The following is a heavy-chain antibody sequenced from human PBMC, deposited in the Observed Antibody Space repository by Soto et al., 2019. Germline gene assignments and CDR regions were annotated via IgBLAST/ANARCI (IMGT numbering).Heavy chain of an antibody. CDR3: ARGPDYYDSSGYYPN. Sequence: SETLSLTCAVYGGSFSGYYWTWIRQPPGKGLEWVGESKHRGSTNYNPSLKSRVTISVDTSKNQFSLKLSSVTAADTAVYYCARGPDYYDSSGYYPNWGQGTLVTVS. V-gene: IGHV4-34*01. CDR2: SKHRGST. CDR1: GGSFSGYY. D-gene: IGHD3-22*01. J-gene: IGHJ4*02.